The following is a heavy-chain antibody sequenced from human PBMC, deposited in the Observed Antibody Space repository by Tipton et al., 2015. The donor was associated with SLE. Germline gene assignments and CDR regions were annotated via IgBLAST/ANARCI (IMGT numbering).Heavy chain of an antibody. V-gene: IGHV4-59*01. J-gene: IGHJ4*02. CDR2: IYYSGTT. D-gene: IGHD7-27*01. CDR1: GGSISSYY. Sequence: TLSLTRTVSGGSISSYYWNWIRQPPGKGLEWIGYIYYSGTTNFNPSLKSRVTISVDTSKNQFSLNLSSVTAADTAVYYCARQRAWGSNDYWGPGTLVTVSS. CDR3: ARQRAWGSNDY.